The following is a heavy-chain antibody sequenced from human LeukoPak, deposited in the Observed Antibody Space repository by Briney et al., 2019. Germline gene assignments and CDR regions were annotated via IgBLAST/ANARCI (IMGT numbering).Heavy chain of an antibody. V-gene: IGHV3-9*01. J-gene: IGHJ4*02. CDR1: GFTFDDYA. Sequence: PGGSLRLSCAASGFTFDDYAMHWVRQAPGKGLEWVSGISWNSGSIGYADSVKGRFTISRDNAKNSLYLQMNSLRAEDTAVYYCARDEAAIDYWGQGTLVTVSS. CDR2: ISWNSGSI. D-gene: IGHD2-15*01. CDR3: ARDEAAIDY.